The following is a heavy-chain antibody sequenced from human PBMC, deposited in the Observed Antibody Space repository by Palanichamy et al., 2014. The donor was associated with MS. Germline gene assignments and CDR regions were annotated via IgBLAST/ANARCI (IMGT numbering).Heavy chain of an antibody. Sequence: EVQLVESGGGLVQPGGSLRLSCVASGFTFSSYWMHWVRQVPGGGLVWVGSIDGDGSRTRYADSVKGRFTVSRDNAKNTLFLQMNSLRTEDTAVFYRGRAVLGESSVGLEHWGQGTLITVSS. D-gene: IGHD3-10*01. CDR1: GFTFSSYW. J-gene: IGHJ1*01. CDR2: IDGDGSRT. V-gene: IGHV3-74*01. CDR3: GRAVLGESSVGLEH.